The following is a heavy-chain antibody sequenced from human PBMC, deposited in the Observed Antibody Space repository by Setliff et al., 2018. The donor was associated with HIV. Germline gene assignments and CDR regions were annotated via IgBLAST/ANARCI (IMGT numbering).Heavy chain of an antibody. CDR3: ARDKTYCNYSRCSRAGWYFDL. Sequence: PSETLSLTCTVSGYSINSSHFWGWIRQPPGKGLGWVGSIYHSGNTHYNPSLKSRVTISVDTSKNQFSLKLSSVTAADTAVYYCARDKTYCNYSRCSRAGWYFDLWGRGTLVTAPQ. V-gene: IGHV4-38-2*02. CDR1: GYSINSSHF. CDR2: IYHSGNT. J-gene: IGHJ2*01. D-gene: IGHD2-2*01.